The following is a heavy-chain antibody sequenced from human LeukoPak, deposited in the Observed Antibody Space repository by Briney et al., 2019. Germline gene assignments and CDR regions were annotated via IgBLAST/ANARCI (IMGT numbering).Heavy chain of an antibody. V-gene: IGHV4-38-2*02. D-gene: IGHD3-10*01. J-gene: IGHJ4*02. CDR2: IYNSGST. Sequence: SETLSLTCTVSGYSISSGYYWGWIRQSPGKGLGWIGSIYNSGSTYYNPSLKSRVTISIDTSKNQFSLKVNSVTAADTAVYYCARDNPYGSGTDYWGQGTLVTVSS. CDR1: GYSISSGYY. CDR3: ARDNPYGSGTDY.